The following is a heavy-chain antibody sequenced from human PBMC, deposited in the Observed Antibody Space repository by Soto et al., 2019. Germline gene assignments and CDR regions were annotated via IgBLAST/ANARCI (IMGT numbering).Heavy chain of an antibody. CDR3: ATDILTGYRVDY. CDR1: GYTLTELS. Sequence: GASVKVSCKVSGYTLTELSMHWVRQAPGKGLEWMGGFDPEDGETIYAQKFQGRVTMTEDTSTDTAYMELSSLRSEDTAVYYCATDILTGYRVDYWGQGTLVTVSS. V-gene: IGHV1-24*01. J-gene: IGHJ4*02. D-gene: IGHD3-9*01. CDR2: FDPEDGET.